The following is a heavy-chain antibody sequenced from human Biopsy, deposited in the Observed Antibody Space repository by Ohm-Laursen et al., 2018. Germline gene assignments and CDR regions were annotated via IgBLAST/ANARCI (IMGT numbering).Heavy chain of an antibody. V-gene: IGHV4-59*01. Sequence: SDTLSLTCPVSGDSISSYCWSWIRQPPGKGLEWIGYVSYTGSTDYNPSLQSRVTISVDTSKNHFSLRLRSVTPADTAMYYCARDRGFYSDRTVPGYFDLWGRGTLVTVSS. CDR3: ARDRGFYSDRTVPGYFDL. D-gene: IGHD3-22*01. J-gene: IGHJ2*01. CDR2: VSYTGST. CDR1: GDSISSYC.